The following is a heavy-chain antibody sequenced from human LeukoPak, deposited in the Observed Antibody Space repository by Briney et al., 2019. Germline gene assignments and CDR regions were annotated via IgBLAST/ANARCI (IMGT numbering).Heavy chain of an antibody. CDR2: IYSGGST. J-gene: IGHJ4*02. CDR1: GFTVSSNY. CDR3: ARDIPYDFWSGYYTH. Sequence: PGGSLRLSCGASGFTVSSNYMSWVRQAPGKGLEWVSVIYSGGSTYYADSVKGRFTISRDNSKNTLYLQMNSLRAEDTAVYYCARDIPYDFWSGYYTHWGQGTLVTVSS. D-gene: IGHD3-3*01. V-gene: IGHV3-66*02.